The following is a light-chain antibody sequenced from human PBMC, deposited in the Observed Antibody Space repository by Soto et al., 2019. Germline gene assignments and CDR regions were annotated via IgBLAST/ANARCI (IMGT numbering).Light chain of an antibody. V-gene: IGKV3-20*01. CDR2: GAS. CDR3: QEYGSSPPIT. CDR1: HSVSSSY. Sequence: EIVLTQSPGTLSLSPGERATLSCRASHSVSSSYLAWYQQKPGQAPRLLIYGASSRATGIPDRFSGGGSGADSTLTISGLEPEDFAVYYCQEYGSSPPITFGQGTRLEIK. J-gene: IGKJ5*01.